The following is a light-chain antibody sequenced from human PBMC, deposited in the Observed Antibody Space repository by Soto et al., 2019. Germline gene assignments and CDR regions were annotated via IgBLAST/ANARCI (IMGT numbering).Light chain of an antibody. CDR2: AAS. Sequence: DIQMTQSPSSLSASVGDRVTITFRASQSISSYLNWYQQKPAKAPKLLIYAASSLQSGVPSRFSGSGSGTDFTLTISSLQPEDFATYYCQQSYSTPPLTFGGGTKVEIK. V-gene: IGKV1-39*01. CDR1: QSISSY. CDR3: QQSYSTPPLT. J-gene: IGKJ4*01.